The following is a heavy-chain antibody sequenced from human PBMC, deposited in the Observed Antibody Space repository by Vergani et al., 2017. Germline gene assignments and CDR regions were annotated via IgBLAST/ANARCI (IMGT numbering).Heavy chain of an antibody. J-gene: IGHJ5*02. CDR1: GGSISSCGYY. CDR2: IYYSGST. CDR3: ARVDYDFWMGGFDP. V-gene: IGHV4-31*03. Sequence: QVQLQESGPGLVKPSQTLSLTCTVSGGSISSCGYYWSWIRQHPGKGLEWIGYIYYSGSTSYNPSLKSRVTISVDTSKNQFSLKLSSVTAADTAVYYCARVDYDFWMGGFDPWGQGTLVTVCS. D-gene: IGHD3-3*01.